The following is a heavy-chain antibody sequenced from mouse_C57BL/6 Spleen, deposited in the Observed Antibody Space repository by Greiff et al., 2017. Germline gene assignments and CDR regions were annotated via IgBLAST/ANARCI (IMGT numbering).Heavy chain of an antibody. Sequence: QVQLQQPGAELVRPGASVTLSCKASGYTFTDYEMHWVKQTPVHGLEWIGAIDPETGGTAYNQKFKGKAILTADKSSSTAYMELRSLTSEDSAVYYCASSPWFAYWGQGTLVTVSA. CDR2: IDPETGGT. J-gene: IGHJ3*01. CDR3: ASSPWFAY. V-gene: IGHV1-15*01. CDR1: GYTFTDYE.